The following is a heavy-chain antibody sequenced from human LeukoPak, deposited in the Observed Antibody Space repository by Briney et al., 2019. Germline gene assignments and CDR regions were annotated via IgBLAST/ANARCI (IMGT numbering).Heavy chain of an antibody. CDR2: VNPTSGDT. D-gene: IGHD2-21*02. V-gene: IGHV1-2*02. Sequence: ASVKVSCQASGYTFTGYYIHWVRQAPGQGLEWMGWVNPTSGDTNYAQKFQGRVIMTRDTSINTAYMELSRLRSDDTAVYYCARWGYCAGDCSLQYWGQGTLVTVSS. CDR3: ARWGYCAGDCSLQY. CDR1: GYTFTGYY. J-gene: IGHJ1*01.